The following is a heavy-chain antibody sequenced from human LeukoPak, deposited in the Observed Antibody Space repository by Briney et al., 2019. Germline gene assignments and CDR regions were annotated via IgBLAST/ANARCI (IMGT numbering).Heavy chain of an antibody. CDR1: GGSISSYY. Sequence: SETLSLTCTVSGGSISSYYWSWIRQPAGKGLEWIGRIYTSGSTNYNPSLKSRVTISVDTSKNHFSLRLSSVTAADTAVYYCARAPATTGTIDYWGQGTLVTVSS. J-gene: IGHJ4*02. CDR3: ARAPATTGTIDY. CDR2: IYTSGST. D-gene: IGHD6-13*01. V-gene: IGHV4-4*07.